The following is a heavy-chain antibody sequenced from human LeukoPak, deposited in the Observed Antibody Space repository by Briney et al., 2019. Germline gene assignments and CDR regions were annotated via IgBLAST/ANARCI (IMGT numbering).Heavy chain of an antibody. Sequence: PGGSLRLSCAASGFTFSSYGMHWVRQAPGKGLEWVAFIRCDGSNKYYADSVKGRFTISRDNSKNTLYLQMNSLRAEDTAVYYCAKDPASSSGYFFDYWGQGTLVTVSS. J-gene: IGHJ4*02. CDR1: GFTFSSYG. D-gene: IGHD3-22*01. V-gene: IGHV3-30*02. CDR3: AKDPASSSGYFFDY. CDR2: IRCDGSNK.